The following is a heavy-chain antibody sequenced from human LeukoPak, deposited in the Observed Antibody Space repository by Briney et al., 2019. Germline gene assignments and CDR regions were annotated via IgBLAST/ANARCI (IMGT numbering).Heavy chain of an antibody. CDR1: GGSVNSSSYY. V-gene: IGHV4-61*01. CDR3: ARTIVVLPVAKNRPRKGSWFDP. J-gene: IGHJ5*02. CDR2: IYYSGST. Sequence: PSETLSLTCSVSGGSVNSSSYYWSWIRQSPGKGLEWIGYIYYSGSTSYNPSLKSRVTISIDTSKNQFSLKLSSVTAADTAVYYCARTIVVLPVAKNRPRKGSWFDPWGQGTLVTVSS. D-gene: IGHD2-2*01.